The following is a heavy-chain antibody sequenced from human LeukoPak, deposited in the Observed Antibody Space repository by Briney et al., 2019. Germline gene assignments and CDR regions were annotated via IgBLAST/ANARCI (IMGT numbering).Heavy chain of an antibody. V-gene: IGHV3-48*01. CDR3: ARDSYVLRFLEWLF. J-gene: IGHJ4*02. CDR1: GFTLSDYD. CDR2: ISSKTTTI. D-gene: IGHD3-3*01. Sequence: GGSLRLSCAASGFTLSDYDMNWVRQAPGKGLEWVAYISSKTTTIYYADSVKGRFTISRDNAKNSLYLQMNSLGAEDTAVYYCARDSYVLRFLEWLFWGQGTLVTVSS.